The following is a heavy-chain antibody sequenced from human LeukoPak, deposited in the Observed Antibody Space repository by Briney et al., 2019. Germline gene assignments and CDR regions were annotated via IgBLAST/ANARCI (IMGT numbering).Heavy chain of an antibody. Sequence: SVKVSCKASGGTFSSYAISWVRQAPGQGLEWMGGIIPIFGTANYAQKFQGRVTITADESTSTAYMELSSLRSEDTAVYYCARGPNYYDSSGYDYYYMDVWGKGTTVTVSS. V-gene: IGHV1-69*13. D-gene: IGHD3-22*01. J-gene: IGHJ6*03. CDR2: IIPIFGTA. CDR1: GGTFSSYA. CDR3: ARGPNYYDSSGYDYYYMDV.